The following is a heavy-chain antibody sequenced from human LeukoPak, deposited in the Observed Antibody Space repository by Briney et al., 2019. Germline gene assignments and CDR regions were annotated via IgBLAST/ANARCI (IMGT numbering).Heavy chain of an antibody. V-gene: IGHV4-34*01. J-gene: IGHJ4*02. Sequence: SETLSLTCAVYGGSFSGYYWSWIRQPPGKGLEWIGEINHSGSTNYNPSLKSRVTISVDTSKNQFSLKLSSVTAADTAVYYCARWDDGSGSVSDWGQGTLVTVSS. CDR1: GGSFSGYY. CDR2: INHSGST. D-gene: IGHD3-10*01. CDR3: ARWDDGSGSVSD.